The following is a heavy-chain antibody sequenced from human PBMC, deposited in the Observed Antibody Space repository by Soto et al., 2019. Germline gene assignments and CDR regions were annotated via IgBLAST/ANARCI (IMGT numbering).Heavy chain of an antibody. CDR2: IVSSSTTI. D-gene: IGHD2-8*01. CDR3: ARDNGMAGSFDP. V-gene: IGHV3-48*02. CDR1: GFTFSSYS. Sequence: XVSLRLSCAASGFTFSSYSMNWARQAPGKGLEWIAYIVSSSTTIFYADSVKGRFTISRDNAKSSLYLQMNSLRDEDTAVYYCARDNGMAGSFDPWGQGTLVTVSS. J-gene: IGHJ5*02.